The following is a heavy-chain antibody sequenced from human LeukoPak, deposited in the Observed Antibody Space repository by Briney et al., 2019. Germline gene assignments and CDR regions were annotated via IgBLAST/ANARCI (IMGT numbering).Heavy chain of an antibody. V-gene: IGHV4-34*01. CDR3: ARGSFGDGYTIGY. J-gene: IGHJ4*02. CDR2: INHSGST. D-gene: IGHD5-24*01. Sequence: SETLSLTCAVYGVSFSGYYWSWVRQAPGKGLEWVAEINHSGSTNYNAALKRRVTISVDTSKNQFSLKLSSVTAADTAVYYCARGSFGDGYTIGYWGQGTLVTVSS. CDR1: GVSFSGYY.